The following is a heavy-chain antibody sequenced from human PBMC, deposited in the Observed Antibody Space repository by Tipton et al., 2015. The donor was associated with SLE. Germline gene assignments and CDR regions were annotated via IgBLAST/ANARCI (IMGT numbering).Heavy chain of an antibody. CDR3: ARVTRSGRSY. V-gene: IGHV4-34*01. J-gene: IGHJ4*02. CDR2: INHSGST. CDR1: GGSFSTYY. D-gene: IGHD3-10*01. Sequence: TLSLTCAVYGGSFSTYYWTWIRHPPGKGLEWIGEINHSGSTNYNPSLKSRVTISVDTSKNQFSLKLSSVTAADTAVYYCARVTRSGRSYWGQGTLVTVSS.